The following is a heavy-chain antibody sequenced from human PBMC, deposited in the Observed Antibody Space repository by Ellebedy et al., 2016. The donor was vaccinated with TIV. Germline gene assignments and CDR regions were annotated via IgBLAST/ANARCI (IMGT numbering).Heavy chain of an antibody. CDR3: AKDPITIFGVVWIY. CDR1: GFTFSRYA. Sequence: GGSLRLSCAASGFTFSRYAMSWVRQAPGKGLEWVSAIGGSGHTTDYTDSVKGRFIISRDNSKNTLSLQMNNLRAEDTAVYYCAKDPITIFGVVWIYWGQGTLVTVSS. V-gene: IGHV3-23*01. D-gene: IGHD3-3*01. CDR2: IGGSGHTT. J-gene: IGHJ4*02.